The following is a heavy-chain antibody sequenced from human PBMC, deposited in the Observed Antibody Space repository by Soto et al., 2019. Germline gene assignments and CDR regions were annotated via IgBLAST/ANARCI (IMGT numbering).Heavy chain of an antibody. J-gene: IGHJ4*02. CDR1: GYTFTTYG. V-gene: IGHV1-18*01. CDR3: ARDRGAVAGRNFDY. CDR2: INPYNGNT. D-gene: IGHD6-19*01. Sequence: QVHLVQSGAEVKKPGASVKVSCKASGYTFTTYGISWVRQAPGQGLEWMGWINPYNGNTNYAQKFQGRVTMTTDTXXRTAYMDLRSLRADDTAVYYCARDRGAVAGRNFDYWGQGTLVTVSS.